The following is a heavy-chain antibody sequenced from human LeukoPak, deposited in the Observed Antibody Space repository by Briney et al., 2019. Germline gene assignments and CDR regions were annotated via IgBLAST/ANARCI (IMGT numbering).Heavy chain of an antibody. CDR2: IYHSGST. Sequence: SETLSLTCAVSGDSISSGYYWGWIRQPPGKGLEWIGSIYHSGSTYYNPSLKSRVTISVDTSKNQFSLKPSSVTAADTAVYYCARGIPPRGGHFDYWGQGTLVTVSS. V-gene: IGHV4-38-2*01. J-gene: IGHJ4*02. CDR1: GDSISSGYY. D-gene: IGHD3-16*01. CDR3: ARGIPPRGGHFDY.